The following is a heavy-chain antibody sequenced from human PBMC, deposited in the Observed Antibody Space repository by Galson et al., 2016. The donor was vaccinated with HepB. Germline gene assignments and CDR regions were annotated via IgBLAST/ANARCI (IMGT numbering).Heavy chain of an antibody. J-gene: IGHJ5*02. CDR3: AKLTNYDFPLTP. CDR1: GYSISSGYY. V-gene: IGHV4-38-2*02. Sequence: SETLSLTCTVSGYSISSGYYWGWIRQPPGKGLEWIANIDHSGSTSYNPSLKSRVTISVDTSKNQFSLKVNSVTAADTAVYYCAKLTNYDFPLTPWGQGTLVTVSS. CDR2: IDHSGST. D-gene: IGHD3-3*01.